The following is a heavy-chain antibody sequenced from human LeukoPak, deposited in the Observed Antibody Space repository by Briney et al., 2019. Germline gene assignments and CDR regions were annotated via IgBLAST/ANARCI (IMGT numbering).Heavy chain of an antibody. D-gene: IGHD6-19*01. J-gene: IGHJ4*02. Sequence: GGSLRLSCAASGVTFSSNYMSWVRQAPGKGLEWVSDIYSGGSTYYADSVKGRFTFSRDNSKNTLYLQMNSLRAEDTAVYYCASSRSGWIDYWGQGTLVTVSS. CDR3: ASSRSGWIDY. V-gene: IGHV3-53*01. CDR2: IYSGGST. CDR1: GVTFSSNY.